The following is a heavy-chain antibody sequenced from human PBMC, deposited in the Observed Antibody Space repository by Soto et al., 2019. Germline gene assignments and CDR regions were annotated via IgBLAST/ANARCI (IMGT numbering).Heavy chain of an antibody. Sequence: PGESLKISCKGSGYSFSIYLIAWVRHMPGKGLEWMGIIYPSDSDTRYSPSFQGQVTISADKSIDTAYLQWSSLKASDTAMYYCARQDGSVIYYFAYWGHGTLVIVSS. CDR1: GYSFSIYL. J-gene: IGHJ4*01. CDR3: ARQDGSVIYYFAY. V-gene: IGHV5-51*01. D-gene: IGHD3-10*01. CDR2: IYPSDSDT.